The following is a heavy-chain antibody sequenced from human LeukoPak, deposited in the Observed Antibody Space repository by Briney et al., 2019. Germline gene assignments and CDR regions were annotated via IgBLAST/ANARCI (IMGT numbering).Heavy chain of an antibody. D-gene: IGHD3-10*01. J-gene: IGHJ4*02. Sequence: SETLSLTCTVSGGSISSSSYYWSWIRQPAGKGLEWIGRIYTSGSTNYNPSLKSRVTISVDTSKNQFSLKLSSVTAADTAVYYCASLVTNYGSGSYYFDYWGQGTLVTVSS. CDR1: GGSISSSSYY. V-gene: IGHV4-61*02. CDR2: IYTSGST. CDR3: ASLVTNYGSGSYYFDY.